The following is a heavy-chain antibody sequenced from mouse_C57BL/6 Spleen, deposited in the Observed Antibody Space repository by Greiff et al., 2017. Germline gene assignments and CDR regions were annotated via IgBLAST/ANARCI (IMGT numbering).Heavy chain of an antibody. CDR3: ARDYGSSYWYFDG. Sequence: VQLQQSGAELARPGASVKMSCKASGYTFTSYTMHWVKQTPGQGLEWIGYINPSSGYTKYKQKFKDKATLTADKSTSTAYMQLSSLTSEYSAVYYCARDYGSSYWYFDGWGTGTTVTVSS. D-gene: IGHD1-1*01. V-gene: IGHV1-4*01. CDR2: INPSSGYT. CDR1: GYTFTSYT. J-gene: IGHJ1*03.